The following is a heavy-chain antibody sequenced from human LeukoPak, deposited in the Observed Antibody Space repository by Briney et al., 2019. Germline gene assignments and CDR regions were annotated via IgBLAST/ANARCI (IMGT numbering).Heavy chain of an antibody. CDR2: ISGSGGST. CDR1: GFTFSSYG. J-gene: IGHJ5*02. V-gene: IGHV3-23*01. CDR3: ARDSSGWYHWFDP. Sequence: GGSLRLSCAASGFTFSSYGMSWVRQAPGKGLEWVSGISGSGGSTYYADSVKGRFTISRDNAKNSLYLQMNSLRAEDTAVYYCARDSSGWYHWFDPWGQGTLVTVSS. D-gene: IGHD6-13*01.